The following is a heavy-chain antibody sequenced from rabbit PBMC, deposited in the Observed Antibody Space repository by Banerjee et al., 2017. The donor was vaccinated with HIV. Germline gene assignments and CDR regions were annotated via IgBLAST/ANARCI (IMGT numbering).Heavy chain of an antibody. J-gene: IGHJ3*01. CDR2: IDTGSGRT. V-gene: IGHV1S40*01. Sequence: QSLEESGGDLVQPEGSLTLTCTASGFDFSSYWMCWVRQAPGKGLEWIGYIDTGSGRTDYASWAKGRFTISKTSSTTVTLQMTSLTAADTATYFCARDAGYGDLGLWGQGTLVTVS. CDR3: ARDAGYGDLGL. D-gene: IGHD3-1*01. CDR1: GFDFSSYW.